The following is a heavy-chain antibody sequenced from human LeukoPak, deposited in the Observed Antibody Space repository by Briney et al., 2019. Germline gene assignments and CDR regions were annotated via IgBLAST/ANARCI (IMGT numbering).Heavy chain of an antibody. CDR2: ISGSGGST. CDR1: GFTFSSYA. Sequence: PGGSLRLSCAASGFTFSSYAMSWVRQAPGKGLEWVSAISGSGGSTYYADSVKGRFTISRDNAKNSLYLQMNSLRAEDTAVYYCARVGSSSWYYYYMDVWGKGTTVTVSS. J-gene: IGHJ6*03. V-gene: IGHV3-23*01. D-gene: IGHD6-13*01. CDR3: ARVGSSSWYYYYMDV.